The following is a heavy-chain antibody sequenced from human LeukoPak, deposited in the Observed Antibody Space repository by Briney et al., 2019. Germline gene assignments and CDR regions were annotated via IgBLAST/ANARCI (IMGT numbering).Heavy chain of an antibody. Sequence: GSLRLSCEVSGFTFSSYHMNWVRQAPGKGLEWVSSIGSSGSYIYYADSLTGRFTISRDNSKNTLYLQMNSLRAEDTAVYYCARGAYGSGSYGDNWFDPWGQGTLVTVSS. CDR3: ARGAYGSGSYGDNWFDP. V-gene: IGHV3-21*01. CDR1: GFTFSSYH. CDR2: IGSSGSYI. D-gene: IGHD3-10*01. J-gene: IGHJ5*02.